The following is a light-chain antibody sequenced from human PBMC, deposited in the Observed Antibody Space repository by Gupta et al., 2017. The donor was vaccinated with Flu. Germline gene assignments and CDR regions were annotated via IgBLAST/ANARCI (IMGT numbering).Light chain of an antibody. CDR2: DAS. CDR3: QQRHRLVT. V-gene: IGKV3-11*01. Sequence: SQANLSWSRGEGATRSCRGSQNVSYCLGWLQQKPGQAPRLIIYDASNRARGIPDRFSGSGDEKDFTLTSSLREDEDFAVYYGQQRHRLVTFGGGTKVEIK. CDR1: QNVSYC. J-gene: IGKJ4*01.